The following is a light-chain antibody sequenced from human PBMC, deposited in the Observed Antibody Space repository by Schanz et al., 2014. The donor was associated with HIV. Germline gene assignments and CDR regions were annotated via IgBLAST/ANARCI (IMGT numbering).Light chain of an antibody. Sequence: QSALTQPASVSGSPGQSITISCTGTSRDVGGYNYVSWYQQHPGKAPKLMIYDVTNRPSGISSRFSGSKSGNTASLTISGLQTEDEADYYCQSYDSSLSSVVFGGGTKLTVL. CDR2: DVT. CDR1: SRDVGGYNY. V-gene: IGLV2-14*03. CDR3: QSYDSSLSSVV. J-gene: IGLJ2*01.